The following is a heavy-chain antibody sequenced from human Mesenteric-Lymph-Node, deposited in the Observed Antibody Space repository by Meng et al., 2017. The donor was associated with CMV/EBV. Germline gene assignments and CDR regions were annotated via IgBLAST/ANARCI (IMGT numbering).Heavy chain of an antibody. CDR3: ARDSYYYDSSGYWGY. CDR2: IRASGGGS. J-gene: IGHJ4*02. D-gene: IGHD3-22*01. CDR1: GFTFSTFD. Sequence: GGSLRLSCVASGFTFSTFDMNWVRQSPGKGLEWVSTIRASGGGSYYADSVKGRFTISRDNSKNTLYLQMNSLRAEDTAVYYCARDSYYYDSSGYWGYWGQGTLVTVSS. V-gene: IGHV3-23*01.